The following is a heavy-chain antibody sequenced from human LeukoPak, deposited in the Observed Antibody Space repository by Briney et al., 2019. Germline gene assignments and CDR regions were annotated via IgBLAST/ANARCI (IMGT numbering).Heavy chain of an antibody. CDR2: ISSNGGST. CDR3: AKTSGYDSLAFDY. Sequence: PGGSLRLSCAASGFTFSSYAMHWVRQAPGKGLEYVSAISSNGGSTYYANSVKGRFTISRDNSKNTLYLQMGSLRAEDMAVYYCAKTSGYDSLAFDYWGQGTLVTVSS. J-gene: IGHJ4*02. D-gene: IGHD5-12*01. V-gene: IGHV3-64*01. CDR1: GFTFSSYA.